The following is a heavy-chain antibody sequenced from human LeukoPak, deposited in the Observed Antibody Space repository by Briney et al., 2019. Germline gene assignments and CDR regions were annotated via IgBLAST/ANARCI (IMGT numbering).Heavy chain of an antibody. D-gene: IGHD6-13*01. J-gene: IGHJ4*02. Sequence: SETLSLTCTVSGGSISSYYWSWIRQPAGKGLEWIGRIYTSGSTNYNPPLKSRVTMSVDTSKNQFSLKLSSVTAADTAVYYCARDSSSQGYFDYWGQGTLVTVSS. CDR2: IYTSGST. CDR3: ARDSSSQGYFDY. V-gene: IGHV4-4*07. CDR1: GGSISSYY.